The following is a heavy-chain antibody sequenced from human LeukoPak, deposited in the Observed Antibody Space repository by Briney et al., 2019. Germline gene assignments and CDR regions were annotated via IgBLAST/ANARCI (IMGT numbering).Heavy chain of an antibody. D-gene: IGHD2-2*01. V-gene: IGHV4-59*08. CDR2: VFYSGNT. CDR3: ANANNWSDF. J-gene: IGHJ5*01. Sequence: SETLSLTCTVSGASITSYFWTWIRQPPGKGQEWIGYVFYSGNTDYNPSLKSRVTMSVDTSKSQFSLKLSSVTAADTAVYYCANANNWSDFWGQGTLVTVSS. CDR1: GASITSYF.